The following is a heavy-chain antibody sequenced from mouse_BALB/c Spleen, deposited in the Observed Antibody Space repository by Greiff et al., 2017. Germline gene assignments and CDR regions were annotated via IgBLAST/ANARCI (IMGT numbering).Heavy chain of an antibody. CDR3: ASYYAPYYYAMDY. D-gene: IGHD1-1*02. CDR2: INSNGGST. V-gene: IGHV5-6-3*01. J-gene: IGHJ4*01. CDR1: GFTFSSYG. Sequence: EVKLMESGGGLVQPGGSLKLSCAASGFTFSSYGMSWVRQTPDKRLELVATINSNGGSTYYPDSVKGRFTISRDNAKNTLYLQMSSLKSEDTAMYYCASYYAPYYYAMDYWGQGTSVTVSS.